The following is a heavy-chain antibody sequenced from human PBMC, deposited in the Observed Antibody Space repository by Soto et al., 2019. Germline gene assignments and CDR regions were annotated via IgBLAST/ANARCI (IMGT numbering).Heavy chain of an antibody. J-gene: IGHJ4*02. D-gene: IGHD3-22*01. CDR1: GGSISSYY. CDR3: ARLYYDSSDYYYFDY. Sequence: SETLSLTCIVSGGSISSYYWSWVRQPPGKGLEWIAYIHYSGSTNYNPSLKSRVSISVDSSKNQFSLKLSSVTATDAAVYYCARLYYDSSDYYYFDYWGQGTLVTVSS. CDR2: IHYSGST. V-gene: IGHV4-59*08.